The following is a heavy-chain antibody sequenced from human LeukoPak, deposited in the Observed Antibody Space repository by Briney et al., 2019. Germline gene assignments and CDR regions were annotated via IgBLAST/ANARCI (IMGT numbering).Heavy chain of an antibody. V-gene: IGHV1-69*13. CDR3: ARDTVGATTLDY. CDR2: IIPIFGTA. D-gene: IGHD1-26*01. J-gene: IGHJ4*02. CDR1: GGTFNNYA. Sequence: GASVKVSCKASGGTFNNYAISWVRQAPGQGLEWMGGIIPIFGTANYAQKLQGRVTITADESTSTAYMELSSLRSEDTAVYYCARDTVGATTLDYWGQGTLVTASS.